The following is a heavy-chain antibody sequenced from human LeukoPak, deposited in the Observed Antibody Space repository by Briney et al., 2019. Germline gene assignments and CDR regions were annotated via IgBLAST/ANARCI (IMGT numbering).Heavy chain of an antibody. CDR2: ISSSSSYI. CDR3: AREWDIVVVPAAMRGYYYYGMDV. J-gene: IGHJ6*04. Sequence: PGGSLRLSCAASGFTFSSYSMNWVRQAPGKGLEWVSSISSSSSYIYYAASVKGRFTISRDNAKNSLYLQMNSLRAEDTAVYYCAREWDIVVVPAAMRGYYYYGMDVWGKGTTVTVSS. D-gene: IGHD2-2*01. CDR1: GFTFSSYS. V-gene: IGHV3-21*01.